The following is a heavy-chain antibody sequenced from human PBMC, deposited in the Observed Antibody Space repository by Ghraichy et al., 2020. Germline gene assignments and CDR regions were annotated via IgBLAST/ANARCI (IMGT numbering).Heavy chain of an antibody. D-gene: IGHD3-10*01. Sequence: SETLSLTCAVYGGSFSGYYWSWIRQPPGKGLEWIGEINHSGSTNYNPSLKSRVTISVDTSKNQFSLKLSSVTAADTAVYYCARQSSRGGSGSYWTWGQGTLVTVSS. CDR2: INHSGST. V-gene: IGHV4-34*01. J-gene: IGHJ5*02. CDR1: GGSFSGYY. CDR3: ARQSSRGGSGSYWT.